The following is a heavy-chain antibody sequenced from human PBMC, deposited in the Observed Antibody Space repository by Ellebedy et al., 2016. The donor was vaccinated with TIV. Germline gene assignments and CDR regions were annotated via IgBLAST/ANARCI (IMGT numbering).Heavy chain of an antibody. CDR1: GFTFSSHA. Sequence: GESLKISCAASGFTFSSHAMYWVRQAPGTGLEWVAVISYDGNNQHYADSVKGRFTISRDNSKNTVYLQMNSLRAEDTSVYYCARVLGEELNYYYYGMDAWGQGTTVTVSS. CDR3: ARVLGEELNYYYYGMDA. V-gene: IGHV3-30*01. D-gene: IGHD2-21*01. J-gene: IGHJ6*02. CDR2: ISYDGNNQ.